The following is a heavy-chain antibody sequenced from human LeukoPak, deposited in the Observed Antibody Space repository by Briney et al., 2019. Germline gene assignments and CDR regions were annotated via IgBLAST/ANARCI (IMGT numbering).Heavy chain of an antibody. CDR3: TREGVYAPDSSSYHRDGFDM. Sequence: ASVKVSCKASGYTFTSYAMNWVRQAPGQGLEWMGRIIPLLGVSNFAQKFEGRVTITADKSTNTAHMELRRLESGDTAVYYCTREGVYAPDSSSYHRDGFDMWGEGRVVFVSS. D-gene: IGHD3-16*02. CDR2: IIPLLGVS. J-gene: IGHJ3*02. V-gene: IGHV1-69*04. CDR1: GYTFTSYA.